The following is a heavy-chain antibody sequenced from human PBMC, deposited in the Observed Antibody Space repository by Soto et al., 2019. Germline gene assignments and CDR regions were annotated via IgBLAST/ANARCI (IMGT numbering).Heavy chain of an antibody. V-gene: IGHV4-31*03. D-gene: IGHD6-6*01. J-gene: IGHJ5*02. CDR2: ISYTGRT. CDR1: GGSISSDANF. CDR3: ARGSFSSSSSWFDP. Sequence: KPSETLSLTCTVSGGSISSDANFWSWIRQLPGRGLEWIGYISYTGRTYYTPSLNSRLTISLDTSKSLFSLRLSAVTAADTAVYFCARGSFSSSSSWFDPWGQGTLVTVSS.